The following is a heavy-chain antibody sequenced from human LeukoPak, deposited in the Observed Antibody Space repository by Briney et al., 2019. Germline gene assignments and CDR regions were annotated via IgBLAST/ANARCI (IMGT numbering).Heavy chain of an antibody. CDR3: AKGGSFRAFDY. CDR2: TSGSGGST. CDR1: GFTFSDYR. Sequence: GGSLRLSCATSGFTFSDYRMNWVRQAPGEGLEWVSTTSGSGGSTDYSDSVTGRFTISRDNSKNTLYLQMNSLRADDTALYYCAKGGSFRAFDYWGQGTLVTVSS. V-gene: IGHV3-23*01. J-gene: IGHJ4*02. D-gene: IGHD6-13*01.